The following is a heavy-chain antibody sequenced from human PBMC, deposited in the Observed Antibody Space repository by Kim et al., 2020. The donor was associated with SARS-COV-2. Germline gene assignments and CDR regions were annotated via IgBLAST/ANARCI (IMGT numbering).Heavy chain of an antibody. D-gene: IGHD5-12*01. Sequence: VKGRFTIARDNAKNSLYLQMNSLRAEDTAVYYCARGDSGYPILLDAFDIWGQGTMVTVSS. V-gene: IGHV3-7*04. J-gene: IGHJ3*02. CDR3: ARGDSGYPILLDAFDI.